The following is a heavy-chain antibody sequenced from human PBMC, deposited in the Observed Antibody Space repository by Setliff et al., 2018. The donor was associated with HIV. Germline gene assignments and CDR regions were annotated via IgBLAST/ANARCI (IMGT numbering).Heavy chain of an antibody. CDR2: ISSNGIYT. V-gene: IGHV3-21*06. CDR3: AKDLNGGDFHH. D-gene: IGHD2-21*01. J-gene: IGHJ4*02. Sequence: GGSLRLSCTVSGFTFISSTMNWVRQVPGKGLEWVSSISSNGIYTYYGDSVKGRFTISRDNVNNFLYLQMNSLSAEDSGVYFCAKDLNGGDFHHWGQGTLVTVSS. CDR1: GFTFISST.